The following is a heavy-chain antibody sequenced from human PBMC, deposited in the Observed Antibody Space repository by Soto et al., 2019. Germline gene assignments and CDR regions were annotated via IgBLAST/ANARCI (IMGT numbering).Heavy chain of an antibody. J-gene: IGHJ6*02. V-gene: IGHV3-13*05. Sequence: EVQLVESGGGLVQPGGSLRLSCEASGFTFRNYDMHWVRQGTGKGLEWVSGISAAGDPDYADSVEGRFTISRENAQNSFCLQMNSRRVGDTAVYYCARTDRDFYGLDVWGQGTTVIVSS. CDR1: GFTFRNYD. CDR3: ARTDRDFYGLDV. CDR2: ISAAGDP.